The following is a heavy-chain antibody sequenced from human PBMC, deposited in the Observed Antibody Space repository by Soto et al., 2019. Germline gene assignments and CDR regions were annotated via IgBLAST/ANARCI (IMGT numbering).Heavy chain of an antibody. D-gene: IGHD6-6*01. V-gene: IGHV1-2*02. CDR3: ARDVPPAARPKTESPFWSFNWFDP. Sequence: GASVKVSCKASGYTFTGYYMHWVRQAPGQGLEWMGWINPNSGGTNYAQKFQGRVTMTRDTSISTAYMELSRLRSDDTAVYYCARDVPPAARPKTESPFWSFNWFDPWGQGTLVTVSS. J-gene: IGHJ5*02. CDR1: GYTFTGYY. CDR2: INPNSGGT.